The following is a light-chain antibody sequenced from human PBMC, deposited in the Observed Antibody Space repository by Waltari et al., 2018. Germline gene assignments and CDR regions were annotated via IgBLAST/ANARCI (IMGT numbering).Light chain of an antibody. Sequence: QSALTQPPSASGSPGQSVTISCTGTSSDVGGYDHVSLYQQHPGKAPKLILYKVDKRPSGVPDRFSGSKSGNTASLTVSGLQAEDESNYYCSSYAGTNKYVLFGGGTKLTVL. J-gene: IGLJ2*01. CDR1: SSDVGGYDH. CDR2: KVD. CDR3: SSYAGTNKYVL. V-gene: IGLV2-8*01.